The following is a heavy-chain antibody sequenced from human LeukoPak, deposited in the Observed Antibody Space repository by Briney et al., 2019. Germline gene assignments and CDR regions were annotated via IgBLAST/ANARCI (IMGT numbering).Heavy chain of an antibody. V-gene: IGHV1-2*02. CDR1: GYTFTGYY. Sequence: ASVKVSCKASGYTFTGYYMHWVRQAPGQGLEWMGWINPNSGGTNYAQKFQGRVTMTRDTSISTAYMELSRLRSDDTAVYYCATPLGDILTGPTGLFDYWGQGILVTVSS. D-gene: IGHD3-9*01. CDR2: INPNSGGT. CDR3: ATPLGDILTGPTGLFDY. J-gene: IGHJ4*02.